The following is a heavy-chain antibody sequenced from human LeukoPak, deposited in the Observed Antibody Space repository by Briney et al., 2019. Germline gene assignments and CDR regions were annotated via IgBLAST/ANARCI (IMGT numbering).Heavy chain of an antibody. Sequence: PSETLPLTCTVSGGSISSYYWSWIRQPPGKGLEWIGYIYYSGSTNYNPSLKSRVTISVDTSKNQFSLKLSSVTAADTAVYYCARLKGSDFWSGYYLDAFDIWGQGTMVTVSS. J-gene: IGHJ3*02. V-gene: IGHV4-59*01. CDR1: GGSISSYY. D-gene: IGHD3-3*01. CDR2: IYYSGST. CDR3: ARLKGSDFWSGYYLDAFDI.